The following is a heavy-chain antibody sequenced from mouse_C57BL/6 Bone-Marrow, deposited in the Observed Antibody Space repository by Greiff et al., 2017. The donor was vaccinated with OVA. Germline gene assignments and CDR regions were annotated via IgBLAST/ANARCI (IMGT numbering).Heavy chain of an antibody. CDR1: GFTFSDAW. Sequence: EVKVEESGGGLVQPGGSMKLSCAASGFTFSDAWMDWVRQSPEKGLEWVAEIRNKANNHATYYAESVKGRFTISRDDSKSSVYLQMNSLRAEDTGIYYCTRHGYEDYAMDYWGQGTSVTVSS. J-gene: IGHJ4*01. V-gene: IGHV6-6*01. CDR2: IRNKANNHAT. CDR3: TRHGYEDYAMDY. D-gene: IGHD2-2*01.